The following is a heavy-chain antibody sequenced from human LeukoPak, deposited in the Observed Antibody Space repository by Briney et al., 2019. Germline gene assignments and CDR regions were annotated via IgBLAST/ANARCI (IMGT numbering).Heavy chain of an antibody. CDR3: ARGYYYDSSVTFDY. J-gene: IGHJ4*02. Sequence: GGSLRLSCAASGFTLSSYDMHWVRQATGKGLEWVSAIGTAGDTYYPGSVKGRFTIPRENAKNSLYLQMNSLRAGDTAVYYCARGYYYDSSVTFDYWGQGTLVTVSS. CDR1: GFTLSSYD. CDR2: IGTAGDT. D-gene: IGHD3-22*01. V-gene: IGHV3-13*04.